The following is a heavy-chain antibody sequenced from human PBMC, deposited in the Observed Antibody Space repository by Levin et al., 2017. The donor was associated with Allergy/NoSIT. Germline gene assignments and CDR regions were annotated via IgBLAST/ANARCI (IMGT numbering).Heavy chain of an antibody. Sequence: GESLKISCAASGFTFSAFDIHWVRQASGKGLEWLGRIRGKANAYATAYAASVKGRFIVSRDDSKNTAYLQMNSLKTEDTAVYYCSTIEEMTVQKFDWGQGTLVTVSS. CDR3: STIEEMTVQKFD. CDR2: IRGKANAYAT. D-gene: IGHD1-1*01. J-gene: IGHJ4*02. CDR1: GFTFSAFD. V-gene: IGHV3-73*01.